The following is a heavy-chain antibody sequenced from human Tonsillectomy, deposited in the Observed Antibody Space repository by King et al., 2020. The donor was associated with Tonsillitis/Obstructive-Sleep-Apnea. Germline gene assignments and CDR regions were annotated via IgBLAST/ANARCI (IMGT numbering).Heavy chain of an antibody. J-gene: IGHJ6*03. CDR1: GGSISSSSYY. Sequence: LQLQESGPGLVKPSETLSLTCTVSGGSISSSSYYWGWIRQPPGKGLEWIGTIYYSGSTYYNPSLKSRVTISVDTSKNQFSLKLSSVTAADTAVYYCASHTADIVVVPAAPPHYYYYMDVWGKGTTVTVSS. D-gene: IGHD2-2*01. CDR3: ASHTADIVVVPAAPPHYYYYMDV. V-gene: IGHV4-39*01. CDR2: IYYSGST.